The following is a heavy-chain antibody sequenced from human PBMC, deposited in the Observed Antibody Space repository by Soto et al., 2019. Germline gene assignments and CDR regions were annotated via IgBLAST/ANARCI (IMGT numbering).Heavy chain of an antibody. CDR3: AKRVAARQTYYYGMDV. Sequence: SLRLSCAASGFTFSSYAMSWVRQAPGKGLEWVSAISGSGGSTYYAGSVKGRFTISRDNSKNTLYLQMNSLRAEDTAVYYCAKRVAARQTYYYGMDVWGQGTTVTVSS. V-gene: IGHV3-23*01. D-gene: IGHD6-6*01. CDR1: GFTFSSYA. J-gene: IGHJ6*02. CDR2: ISGSGGST.